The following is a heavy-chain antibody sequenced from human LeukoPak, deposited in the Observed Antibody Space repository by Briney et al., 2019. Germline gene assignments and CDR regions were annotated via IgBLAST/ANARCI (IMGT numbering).Heavy chain of an antibody. CDR1: GFTFSNYA. V-gene: IGHV3-23*01. CDR2: ISGSGDNT. J-gene: IGHJ4*02. Sequence: PGGSLRLSCAASGFTFSNYAMSWVRQAPGKGLEWVSAISGSGDNTYYADSVKGRFTVSRDNSKNTLYVHMKSLRAEDTAVYYCAKDFVVVPGNVNYFDYWGQGTLVTVSS. D-gene: IGHD2-21*02. CDR3: AKDFVVVPGNVNYFDY.